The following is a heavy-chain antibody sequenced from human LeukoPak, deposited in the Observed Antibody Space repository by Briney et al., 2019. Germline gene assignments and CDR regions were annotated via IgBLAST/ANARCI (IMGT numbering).Heavy chain of an antibody. CDR1: GFTFSNYG. CDR3: ARDDRGYGSGSRFGY. D-gene: IGHD3-10*01. Sequence: GGSLRLSCAASGFTFSNYGMNWVRQAPGKVLEWVAFIRYDGSKEYYADSVKGRFTISRDNAKNTLYLQMNSLRAEDTAVYYCARDDRGYGSGSRFGYWGQGTLVTVSS. CDR2: IRYDGSKE. J-gene: IGHJ4*02. V-gene: IGHV3-30*02.